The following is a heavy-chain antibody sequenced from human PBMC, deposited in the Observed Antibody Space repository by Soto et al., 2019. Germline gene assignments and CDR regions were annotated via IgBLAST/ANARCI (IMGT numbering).Heavy chain of an antibody. V-gene: IGHV1-58*02. CDR3: AADYYDSSGSTARDY. CDR2: IVVGSGNT. D-gene: IGHD3-22*01. CDR1: GFTLTSSA. Sequence: SVKVSCKASGFTLTSSAMQWVRQARGQRLEWIGWIVVGSGNTNYAQKFQERVTITRDMSTSTAYMELSSLRSEDTAVYYCAADYYDSSGSTARDYWGQGTLVTVSS. J-gene: IGHJ4*02.